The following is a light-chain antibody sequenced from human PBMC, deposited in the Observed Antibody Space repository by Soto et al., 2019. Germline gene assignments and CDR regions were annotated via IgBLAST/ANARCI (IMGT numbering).Light chain of an antibody. CDR1: QSVSSN. Sequence: EIVMTQSPVTPSVSPGERATLSCRASQSVSSNLAWYQQKPGQAPRLLMYDASTRATGIPARFSGSGSGTEFTLTISSLQSADFAVYYCQQYNNWAITFGQGTRLEI. V-gene: IGKV3-15*01. CDR2: DAS. J-gene: IGKJ5*01. CDR3: QQYNNWAIT.